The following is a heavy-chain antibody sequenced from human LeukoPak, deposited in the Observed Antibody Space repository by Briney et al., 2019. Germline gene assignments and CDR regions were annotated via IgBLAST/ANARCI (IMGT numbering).Heavy chain of an antibody. V-gene: IGHV4-59*08. J-gene: IGHJ4*02. Sequence: SETLSLTCTVSGGXVSTYYCTWIRQPPGKGLEWIGYISYSGSTNYSPSLKGRVTMSLDTSKNDFSLKLSSVTAADTAVYYCARQGRYFDYWGQGTLVNVSS. CDR2: ISYSGST. CDR3: ARQGRYFDY. CDR1: GGXVSTYY.